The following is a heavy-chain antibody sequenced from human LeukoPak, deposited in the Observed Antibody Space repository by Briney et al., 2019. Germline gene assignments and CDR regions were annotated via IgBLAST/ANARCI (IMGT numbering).Heavy chain of an antibody. D-gene: IGHD3-10*01. J-gene: IGHJ4*02. CDR3: ARDGSGNYYYFDY. V-gene: IGHV1-2*06. CDR2: INPNSGGT. Sequence: ASVKVSCKASGYTFTGYYIHWVRQAPGQGREWMGRINPNSGGTNYAQKLQGRVTMTRDKSISTAYMQLSRLRSDDTAVYYCARDGSGNYYYFDYWGQGTLVTVSS. CDR1: GYTFTGYY.